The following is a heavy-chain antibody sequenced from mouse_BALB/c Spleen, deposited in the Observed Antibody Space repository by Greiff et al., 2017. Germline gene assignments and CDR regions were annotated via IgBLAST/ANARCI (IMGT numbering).Heavy chain of an antibody. CDR1: GFNIKDTY. J-gene: IGHJ2*01. CDR3: ARTTTAPDY. V-gene: IGHV14-3*02. Sequence: EVKLQESGAELVKPGASVKLSCTASGFNIKDTYMHWVKQRPEQGLEWIGRIDPANGNTKYDPKFQGKATITADTSSNTAYLQLSSLTSEDTAVYYCARTTTAPDYWGQGTTRTVSS. D-gene: IGHD1-2*01. CDR2: IDPANGNT.